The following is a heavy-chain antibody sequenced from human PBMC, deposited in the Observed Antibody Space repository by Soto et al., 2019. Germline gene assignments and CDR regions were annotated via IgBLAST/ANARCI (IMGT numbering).Heavy chain of an antibody. D-gene: IGHD6-19*01. V-gene: IGHV4-39*01. J-gene: IGHJ6*02. Sequence: SETLSLTCTVSGGSISSSSYYWGWIRQPPGKGLEWIGSIYYSGSTYYNPSLKSRVTISVDTSKNQFSLKLSSVTAADTAVYYCARPYQWLNGYYYGMDVWGQGTTVTVSS. CDR1: GGSISSSSYY. CDR2: IYYSGST. CDR3: ARPYQWLNGYYYGMDV.